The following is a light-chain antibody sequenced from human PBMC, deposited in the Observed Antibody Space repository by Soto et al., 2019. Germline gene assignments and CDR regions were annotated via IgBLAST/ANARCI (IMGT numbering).Light chain of an antibody. V-gene: IGLV1-40*01. CDR2: GNS. J-gene: IGLJ1*01. CDR3: QSYDSSLSVYV. Sequence: QSVLTQPPSVSGAPGQRVTISCTGSSSNIGAGYDVHWYQQLPGTAPKLLIYGNSNRPSGVPDRFSGSKSGTSASLAITGLQAEDEADYYCQSYDSSLSVYVFGTWPKVTVL. CDR1: SSNIGAGYD.